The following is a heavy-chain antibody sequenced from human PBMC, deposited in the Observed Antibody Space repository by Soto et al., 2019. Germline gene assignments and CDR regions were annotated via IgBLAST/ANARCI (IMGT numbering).Heavy chain of an antibody. J-gene: IGHJ4*02. CDR2: ISYDGSNK. CDR3: ARDRTLLDYYGSGSYEDNFDY. V-gene: IGHV3-30-3*01. CDR1: GFTFSSYA. D-gene: IGHD3-10*01. Sequence: QVQLVESGGGVVQPGRSLRLSCAASGFTFSSYAMHWVRQAPGKGLEWVAVISYDGSNKYYADSVKGRFTISRDNSKNTLYLQMNSLRAEDTAVYYCARDRTLLDYYGSGSYEDNFDYWGQGTLVTVSS.